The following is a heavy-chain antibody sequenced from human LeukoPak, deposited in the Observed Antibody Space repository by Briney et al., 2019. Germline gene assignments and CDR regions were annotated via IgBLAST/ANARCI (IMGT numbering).Heavy chain of an antibody. CDR3: ARDSSDIVVVPAAGFDY. CDR2: ISSSGSTI. J-gene: IGHJ4*02. V-gene: IGHV3-48*03. D-gene: IGHD2-2*01. Sequence: GRSLRLSCAASGFTFSSYEMNWVRQAPGKGLEWVSYISSSGSTIYYADSVKGRFTISRDNAKNSLYLQMNSLRAEDTAVYYCARDSSDIVVVPAAGFDYWGQGTLVTVSS. CDR1: GFTFSSYE.